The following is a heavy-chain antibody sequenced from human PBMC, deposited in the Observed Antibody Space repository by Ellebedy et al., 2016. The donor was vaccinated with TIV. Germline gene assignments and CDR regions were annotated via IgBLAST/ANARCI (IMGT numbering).Heavy chain of an antibody. D-gene: IGHD1-26*01. CDR2: ISYDGGNK. V-gene: IGHV3-30*18. CDR1: GFTFSSFG. Sequence: GESLKISCAASGFTFSSFGMHWVRQAPGKGLEWAAVISYDGGNKYYADSVKGRFTISRDNSKNTLYLQMNSLRAEDTAVYYCAEDRHSGNIDYWGQGTLVTVSS. J-gene: IGHJ4*02. CDR3: AEDRHSGNIDY.